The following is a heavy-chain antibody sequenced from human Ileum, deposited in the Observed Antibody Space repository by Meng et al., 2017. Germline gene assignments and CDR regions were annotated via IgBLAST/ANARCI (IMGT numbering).Heavy chain of an antibody. CDR3: ARDHWGSLDY. J-gene: IGHJ4*02. Sequence: VQPPGSGPGLVRPSRTLPLICTVAGASVTTSHYPWGWIRQPPGKGLEWIGYASTNYNPSLKSRLTISLDTSKNQVSLKLTSVTAADTAVYYCARDHWGSLDYWGQGILVTVSS. V-gene: IGHV4-61*01. D-gene: IGHD7-27*01. CDR1: GASVTTSHYP. CDR2: AST.